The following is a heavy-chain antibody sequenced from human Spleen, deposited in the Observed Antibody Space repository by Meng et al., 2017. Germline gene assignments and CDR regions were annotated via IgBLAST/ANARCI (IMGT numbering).Heavy chain of an antibody. J-gene: IGHJ4*02. Sequence: QVQVVHVGAEVKKPGASVKVSCKASGYTLTSYGISWVRQAPGQGLEWMGWISAYNGNTNYAQKLQGRVTMTTDTSTSTAYMELRSLRSDDTAVYYCARGWPTVTTIFFDYWGQGTLVTVSS. D-gene: IGHD4-17*01. CDR2: ISAYNGNT. V-gene: IGHV1-18*01. CDR1: GYTLTSYG. CDR3: ARGWPTVTTIFFDY.